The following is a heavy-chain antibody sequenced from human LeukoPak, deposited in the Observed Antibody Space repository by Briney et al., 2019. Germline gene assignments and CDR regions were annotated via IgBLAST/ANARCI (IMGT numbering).Heavy chain of an antibody. CDR3: ARDMIVVVPAAIRDYYYGMDV. CDR1: GFTFSSYG. Sequence: GRSLRLSCAASGFTFSSYGMHWVRQAPGKGLEWVAVISYDGSNKYYADSVKGRFTISRDNSKNTLYLQMNSLRAEDTAVYYCARDMIVVVPAAIRDYYYGMDVWGQGTTVTVSS. V-gene: IGHV3-30*03. D-gene: IGHD2-2*02. CDR2: ISYDGSNK. J-gene: IGHJ6*02.